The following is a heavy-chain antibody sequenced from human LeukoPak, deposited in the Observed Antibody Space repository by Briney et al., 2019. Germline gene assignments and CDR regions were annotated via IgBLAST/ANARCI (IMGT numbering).Heavy chain of an antibody. CDR2: ISSSSSYI. V-gene: IGHV3-21*01. CDR1: GFTFSSYS. D-gene: IGHD3-10*01. CDR3: ARDPIYGSGSYEGDY. J-gene: IGHJ4*02. Sequence: GGSLRLSCAASGFTFSSYSMNWVRQAPGKGLEWVSPISSSSSYIYYADSVKGRFTISRDNAKNSLYLQMNSLRAEDTAVYYCARDPIYGSGSYEGDYWGQGTLVTVSS.